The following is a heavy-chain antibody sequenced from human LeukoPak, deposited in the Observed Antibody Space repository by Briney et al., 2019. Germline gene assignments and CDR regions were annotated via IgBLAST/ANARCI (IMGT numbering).Heavy chain of an antibody. D-gene: IGHD6-19*01. Sequence: PSETLSLTCTVSGDSISKYYWTWVRQPPGKGLEWMGYIYYDGSTNSSPPLKSRVTISADTSKNQFSLRLSSVTAADTAVYYCASRLYTSGWGMDVWGKGTTVTVSS. CDR1: GDSISKYY. CDR3: ASRLYTSGWGMDV. CDR2: IYYDGST. V-gene: IGHV4-59*01. J-gene: IGHJ6*03.